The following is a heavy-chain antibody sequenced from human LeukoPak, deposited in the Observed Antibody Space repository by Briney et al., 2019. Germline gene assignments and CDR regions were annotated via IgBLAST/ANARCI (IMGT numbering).Heavy chain of an antibody. J-gene: IGHJ4*02. D-gene: IGHD3-22*01. CDR3: ARRSYDTSGYPFDY. V-gene: IGHV3-21*01. CDR2: ISSSSSYI. Sequence: GGSLRLSCAASGFTFSNAWMSWVRQAPGKGLEWVSSISSSSSYIYYADSVKGRFTISRDNAKNSLYLQMNSLRDEDTAVYYCARRSYDTSGYPFDYWGQGTLVTVSS. CDR1: GFTFSNAW.